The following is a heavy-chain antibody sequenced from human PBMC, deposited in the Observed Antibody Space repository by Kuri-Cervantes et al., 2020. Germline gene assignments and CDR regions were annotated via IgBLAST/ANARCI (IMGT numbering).Heavy chain of an antibody. CDR1: GFTFGDYA. CDR2: ISSSSSTI. CDR3: TRGAEWDQNNWFDP. Sequence: GGSLKLSCTASGFTFGDYAMNWVRQAPGKGLEWVSYISSSSSTIYYADSVKGRFTISRDNAKNSLYLQMNSLRAEDTAVYYCTRGAEWDQNNWFDPWGQGTLVTVSS. D-gene: IGHD1-26*01. V-gene: IGHV3-48*01. J-gene: IGHJ5*02.